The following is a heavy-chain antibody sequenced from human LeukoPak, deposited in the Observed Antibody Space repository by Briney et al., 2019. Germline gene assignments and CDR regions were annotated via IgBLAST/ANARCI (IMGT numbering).Heavy chain of an antibody. V-gene: IGHV3-23*01. CDR1: GFSFSTYA. CDR2: ICGNDGKT. J-gene: IGHJ4*02. CDR3: AKDTGGSCYSAIAY. Sequence: GGSLRLSCAASGFSFSTYAMSWVRQAPGKGLEWVSGICGNDGKTYYADSVKGRFTISRDNSKNTLHLQMNSLRGEDTALYYCAKDTGGSCYSAIAYWGQGALLTVST. D-gene: IGHD2-15*01.